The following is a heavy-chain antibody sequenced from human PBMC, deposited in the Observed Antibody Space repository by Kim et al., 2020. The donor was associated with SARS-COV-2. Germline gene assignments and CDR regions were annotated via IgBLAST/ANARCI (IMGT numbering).Heavy chain of an antibody. D-gene: IGHD3-16*01. Sequence: GGSLRLSCAASGFTFSSYWMSWVRQAPGKGLEWVAIIKEDGSEKYYLDSVKGRFTISRDNAKNSVYLEMNSLTVEDTAVYYCARDKSVGASKNEYWGQGTLVTVSS. V-gene: IGHV3-7*01. J-gene: IGHJ4*02. CDR1: GFTFSSYW. CDR3: ARDKSVGASKNEY. CDR2: IKEDGSEK.